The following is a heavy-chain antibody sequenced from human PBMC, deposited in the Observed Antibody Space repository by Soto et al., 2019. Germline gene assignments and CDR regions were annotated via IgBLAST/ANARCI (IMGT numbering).Heavy chain of an antibody. V-gene: IGHV1-18*04. CDR2: ISAYNGNT. D-gene: IGHD3-3*01. CDR1: GYTFTSYG. CDR3: ARDPQARYDFWSGYIQARSWYFDY. Sequence: ASVKVSCKASGYTFTSYGISWVRQAPGQGLEWMGWISAYNGNTNYAQKLQGRVTMTTDTSTSTAYMELRSLRSDDTAVYYCARDPQARYDFWSGYIQARSWYFDYWGEGTLVTVSS. J-gene: IGHJ4*02.